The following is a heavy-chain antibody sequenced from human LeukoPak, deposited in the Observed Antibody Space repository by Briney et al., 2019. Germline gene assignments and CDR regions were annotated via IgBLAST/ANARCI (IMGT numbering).Heavy chain of an antibody. J-gene: IGHJ4*02. CDR2: IIPILGIA. D-gene: IGHD3-10*01. CDR1: GGTFSSYA. V-gene: IGHV1-69*04. Sequence: SVKVSCKASGGTFSSYAISWVRQAPGQGLEWMGRIIPILGIANYAQKFQGRVTITADKSTSTAYMELSSLRSEDTAVYYCASPYYYGSGSYYKDYWGQGTLVTVSS. CDR3: ASPYYYGSGSYYKDY.